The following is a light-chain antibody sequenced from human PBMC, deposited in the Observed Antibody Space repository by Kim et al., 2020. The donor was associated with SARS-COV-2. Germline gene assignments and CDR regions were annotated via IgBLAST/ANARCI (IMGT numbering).Light chain of an antibody. V-gene: IGKV1-5*01. CDR2: DAS. J-gene: IGKJ2*01. Sequence: DIQMTQSPSSLSASVGERVTITCRASQSIRSWLAWYQQKPGKAPNLLIFDASTLETGVPSRFSGSGSGTEFTLTISSLQPDDFATYYCQQHNTYPYTFGQGTKLEI. CDR1: QSIRSW. CDR3: QQHNTYPYT.